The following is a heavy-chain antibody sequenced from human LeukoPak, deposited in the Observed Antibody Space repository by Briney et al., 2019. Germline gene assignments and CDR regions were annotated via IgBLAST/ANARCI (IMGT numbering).Heavy chain of an antibody. CDR2: IKQDGSEK. V-gene: IGHV3-7*01. CDR1: GFTFSGHW. D-gene: IGHD5-18*01. CDR3: ARGSYIYGYVFDY. J-gene: IGHJ4*02. Sequence: RPGGSLRLSCAVSGFTFSGHWMSWVRQAPGKGLEWEANIKQDGSEKYYVDSVKGRFTISRDNAKNSLYLQMNSLRAEDTAVYYCARGSYIYGYVFDYWGQGTLVTVSS.